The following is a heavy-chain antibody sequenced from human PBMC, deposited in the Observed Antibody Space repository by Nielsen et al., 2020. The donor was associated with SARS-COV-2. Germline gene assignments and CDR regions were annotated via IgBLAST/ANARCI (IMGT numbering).Heavy chain of an antibody. CDR3: AKDLQGFTVARFDY. Sequence: GESLKISCAASGFTFNIYAMAWVRRAPGRGLEWVSGTSASGASTYYADSVKGRFTISRDNSKNTLYLQMNSLRAEDTAVYYCAKDLQGFTVARFDYWGQGTLVTVSS. J-gene: IGHJ4*02. V-gene: IGHV3-23*01. CDR2: TSASGAST. CDR1: GFTFNIYA. D-gene: IGHD4-23*01.